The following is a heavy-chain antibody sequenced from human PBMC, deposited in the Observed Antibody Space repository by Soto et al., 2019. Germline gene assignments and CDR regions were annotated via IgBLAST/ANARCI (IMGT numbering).Heavy chain of an antibody. J-gene: IGHJ3*02. V-gene: IGHV3-23*01. CDR2: ITGRGDST. Sequence: GGSLRLSCAASGFTFSTYAMNWVRQAPGKGLEWVSAITGRGDSTYYADSVKGRFTISRDNSKNTLYLQMNSLRAEDTAVYYCAKDRGRSGYDFGAFDIWGQGTMVTVSS. D-gene: IGHD5-12*01. CDR1: GFTFSTYA. CDR3: AKDRGRSGYDFGAFDI.